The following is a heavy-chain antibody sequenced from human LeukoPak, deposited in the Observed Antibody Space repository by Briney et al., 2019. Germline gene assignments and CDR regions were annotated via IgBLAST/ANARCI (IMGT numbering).Heavy chain of an antibody. V-gene: IGHV3-66*01. J-gene: IGHJ4*02. CDR2: IYSGGDT. D-gene: IGHD3-10*01. CDR3: ARGISPRVLLW. CDR1: GFTVSTNY. Sequence: PGGSLRLSCAASGFTVSTNYMNWVRQAPGKGLEWVSIIYSGGDTYYADSVKDRFIISRDNSENTLYLQMNSLRAEDTAVYYCARGISPRVLLWWGQGALVTVSS.